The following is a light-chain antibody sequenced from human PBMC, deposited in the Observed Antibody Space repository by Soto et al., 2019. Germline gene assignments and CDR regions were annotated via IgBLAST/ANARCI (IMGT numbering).Light chain of an antibody. Sequence: EIVLTQSPGTLSLSPGERATLSCRASQSVSSNYLAWYQQKPGQAPRLLIYGASTRATDVPDRFSGSGSGTDFTLTISSLQSEDFAVYYCQQYNNWPWTFGQGTKVDIK. V-gene: IGKV3D-15*01. CDR3: QQYNNWPWT. CDR1: QSVSSN. J-gene: IGKJ1*01. CDR2: GAS.